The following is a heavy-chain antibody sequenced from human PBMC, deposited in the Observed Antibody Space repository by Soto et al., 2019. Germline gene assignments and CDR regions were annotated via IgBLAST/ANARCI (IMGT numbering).Heavy chain of an antibody. CDR1: GYTFINYY. J-gene: IGHJ4*02. D-gene: IGHD2-8*02. CDR2: INPTGGST. CDR3: ARHLAAGDV. V-gene: IGHV1-46*01. Sequence: QVQLVQSGAEVKKPGASVKVSCKASGYTFINYYIHWVRQAPGHGLEWMAIINPTGGSTNYAQKFXXRLTXTMXXXTXXVYXELSSRTSEDTAMYYCARHLAAGDVWGQGTLVTVSS.